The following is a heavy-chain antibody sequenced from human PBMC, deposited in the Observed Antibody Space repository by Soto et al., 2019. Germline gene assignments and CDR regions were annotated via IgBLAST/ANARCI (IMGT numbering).Heavy chain of an antibody. V-gene: IGHV3-30-3*01. CDR2: ISYDGSNK. J-gene: IGHJ4*02. CDR3: ARAPTAGYYGSGSYLDY. CDR1: GFTFSSYA. Sequence: ESGGGVVQPGRSLRLSCAASGFTFSSYAMHWVRQAPGKGLEWVAVISYDGSNKYYADSVKGRFTISRDNSKNTLYLQMNSLRAEDTAVYYCARAPTAGYYGSGSYLDYWGQGTLVTVSS. D-gene: IGHD3-10*01.